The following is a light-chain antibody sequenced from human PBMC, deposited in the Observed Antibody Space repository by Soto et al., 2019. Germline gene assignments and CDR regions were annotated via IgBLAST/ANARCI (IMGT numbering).Light chain of an antibody. CDR3: CSYAGSYT. V-gene: IGLV1-44*01. CDR1: SSNIGSNT. CDR2: SNN. J-gene: IGLJ1*01. Sequence: QSVLTQPPSASGTPGQRVTISCSGSSSNIGSNTVNWYQQLPGTAPKLLIYSNNQRPSGVPDRFSGSKSGTSASLAISGLQAEDEADYYCCSYAGSYTFGTGTKVTVL.